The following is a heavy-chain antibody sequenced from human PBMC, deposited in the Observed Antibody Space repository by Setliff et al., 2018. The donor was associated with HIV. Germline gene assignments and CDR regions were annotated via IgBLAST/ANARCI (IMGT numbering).Heavy chain of an antibody. D-gene: IGHD5-12*01. Sequence: GSLRLSCAASGFTFSDYYMSWIRQAPGKGLEWVSYITGSSSYTNYADSVKGRFTISRDNAKNSLYLQMSSLRAEDTAVYYCARVMIGYSGYDAFDYWGQGTLVTVSS. J-gene: IGHJ4*02. CDR1: GFTFSDYY. CDR3: ARVMIGYSGYDAFDY. V-gene: IGHV3-11*05. CDR2: ITGSSSYT.